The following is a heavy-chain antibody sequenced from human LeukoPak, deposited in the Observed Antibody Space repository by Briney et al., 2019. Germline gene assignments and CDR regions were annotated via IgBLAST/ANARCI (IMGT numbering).Heavy chain of an antibody. CDR1: GGSISGTTDY. CDR2: MLHIGST. CDR3: TRHPSSSWAIDY. Sequence: KPSETLSLTCTVSGGSISGTTDYWVWVSHPPGNWLELLGSMLHIGSTYYNPSLKSRVPISVDASNNQFFLKLSSVTAADTAVYYCTRHPSSSWAIDYWGQGTLVTVSS. J-gene: IGHJ4*02. D-gene: IGHD6-19*01. V-gene: IGHV4-39*01.